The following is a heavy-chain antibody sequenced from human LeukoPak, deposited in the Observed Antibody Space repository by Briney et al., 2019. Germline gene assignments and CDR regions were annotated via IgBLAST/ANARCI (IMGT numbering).Heavy chain of an antibody. CDR1: GYTFTSYD. V-gene: IGHV1-8*01. D-gene: IGHD4-17*01. J-gene: IGHJ5*02. Sequence: GASVKVSCKASGYTFTSYDINWVRQATGQGLEWMGWMNPNSGNTGYAQKFQGRVTMTRNTSISTAYMELSSLRSEDTAVYYCARDPVLTVTSHWGFDPWGQGTLVTVSS. CDR3: ARDPVLTVTSHWGFDP. CDR2: MNPNSGNT.